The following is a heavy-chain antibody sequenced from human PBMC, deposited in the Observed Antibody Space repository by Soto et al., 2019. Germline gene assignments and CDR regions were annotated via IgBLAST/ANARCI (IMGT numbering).Heavy chain of an antibody. CDR1: GYNFTNYW. V-gene: IGHV5-51*01. CDR2: IYRDDSSI. D-gene: IGHD1-1*01. CDR3: ARHHHRQTTILNYAFHI. J-gene: IGHJ3*02. Sequence: EVKLVQSGAEVKKPGESLKISCRASGYNFTNYWIAWVRQVPGKGLEWMGIIYRDDSSIRYSPSFQGQVNIPADKSITTAYLQLSSLKASDTAISYCARHHHRQTTILNYAFHIWGQGTLVTVSS.